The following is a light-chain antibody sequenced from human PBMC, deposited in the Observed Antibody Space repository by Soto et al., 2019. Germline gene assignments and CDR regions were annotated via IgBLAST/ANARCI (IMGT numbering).Light chain of an antibody. V-gene: IGKV3-20*01. Sequence: EIVLTQSPGTLSLSPGERATLSCRASQSVSSNYLAWYQQKPGQAPRLLIYGASSRATGTPDRFSGSGSGTDFTLTISRLEPEDSAVYYCQQYNRSPSWTFGQGTKVEIK. CDR1: QSVSSNY. J-gene: IGKJ1*01. CDR2: GAS. CDR3: QQYNRSPSWT.